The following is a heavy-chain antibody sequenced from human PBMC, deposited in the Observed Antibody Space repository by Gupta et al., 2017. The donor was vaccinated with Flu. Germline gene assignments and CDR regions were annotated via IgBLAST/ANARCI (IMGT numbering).Heavy chain of an antibody. CDR3: ARDALSYSYGY. J-gene: IGHJ4*01. V-gene: IGHV4-59*01. CDR2: IYDTVST. D-gene: IGHD5-18*01. Sequence: SWHRHSPGKGLEWIGYIYDTVSTSYNPALKSRVTRSVDTAKSHFILNLRSVTAADTAVYFCARDALSYSYGYWGPGMLVTVSS.